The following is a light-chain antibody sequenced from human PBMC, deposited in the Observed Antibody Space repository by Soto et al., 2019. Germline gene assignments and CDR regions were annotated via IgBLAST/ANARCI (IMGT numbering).Light chain of an antibody. CDR1: QIISSSY. Sequence: EIVLTQSPCTLSVSLLDRSTLSCRASQIISSSYLAWYQQKPGQAPRLLFYGASNRATGIPDRFSGSGSGTDFTLTISRLEPEDFAVYYCQQYGRSPPWTFGQGTKVDIK. J-gene: IGKJ1*01. CDR2: GAS. V-gene: IGKV3-20*01. CDR3: QQYGRSPPWT.